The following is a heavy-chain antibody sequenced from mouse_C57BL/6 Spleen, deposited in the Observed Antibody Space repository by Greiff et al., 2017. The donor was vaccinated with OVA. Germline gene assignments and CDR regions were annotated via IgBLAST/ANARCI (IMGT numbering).Heavy chain of an antibody. D-gene: IGHD2-2*01. V-gene: IGHV5-4*01. Sequence: EVQLVESGGGLVKPGGSLKLSCAASGFTFSSYAMSWVRQTPEKRLEWVATISDGGSYTYYPDNVKGRFTISRDNAKNNLYLQMSHLKSEDTAMYYCARERGYPYAMDYWGQGTSVTVSS. CDR3: ARERGYPYAMDY. J-gene: IGHJ4*01. CDR2: ISDGGSYT. CDR1: GFTFSSYA.